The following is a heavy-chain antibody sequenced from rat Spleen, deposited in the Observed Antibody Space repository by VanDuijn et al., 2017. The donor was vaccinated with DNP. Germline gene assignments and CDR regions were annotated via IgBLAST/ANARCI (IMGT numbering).Heavy chain of an antibody. J-gene: IGHJ2*01. V-gene: IGHV3-1*01. D-gene: IGHD1-5*01. CDR1: GYSITSNY. Sequence: EVRLQESGPGLVQPSQSLSLTCSVTGYSITSNYWAWIRKFPGNKMEWIGYINYSGSTGYNPSLKSRISITRDTSKNQFFLQLNSVTTEDTATYYCARESQYRFDYWGQGVMVTVSS. CDR3: ARESQYRFDY. CDR2: INYSGST.